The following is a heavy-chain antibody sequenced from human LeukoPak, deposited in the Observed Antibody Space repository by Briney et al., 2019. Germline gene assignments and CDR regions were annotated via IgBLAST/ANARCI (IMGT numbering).Heavy chain of an antibody. D-gene: IGHD3-22*01. J-gene: IGHJ4*02. CDR3: ARVGSDYDRSFYY. V-gene: IGHV3-66*02. CDR1: GFTVSSNY. Sequence: GGSLRLSCAASGFTVSSNYMSWVRQAPGKGLEWVSVIYSGGSTYYAAPVKGRFTISRDNSKNTMYLQMNSLRAEDTAVYYCARVGSDYDRSFYYWGQGTLVTVSS. CDR2: IYSGGST.